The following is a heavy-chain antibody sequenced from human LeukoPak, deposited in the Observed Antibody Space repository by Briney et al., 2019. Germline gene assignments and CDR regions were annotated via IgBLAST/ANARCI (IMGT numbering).Heavy chain of an antibody. J-gene: IGHJ4*02. Sequence: PGGSLRLSCAASGFTFSSYGMSWVRQAPGKGLEWVSATSGSGGSTYYADSVKGRFTISRDNSKNTLYLQMNSLRAEDTAVYYCAKADDGYNFFFDYWGQGTLVTVSS. CDR2: TSGSGGST. D-gene: IGHD5-24*01. V-gene: IGHV3-23*01. CDR3: AKADDGYNFFFDY. CDR1: GFTFSSYG.